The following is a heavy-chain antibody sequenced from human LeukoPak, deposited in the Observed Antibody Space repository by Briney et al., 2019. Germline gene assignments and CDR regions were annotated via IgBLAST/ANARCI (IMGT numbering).Heavy chain of an antibody. CDR3: ARGQYSGSYSGSYDP. J-gene: IGHJ5*02. V-gene: IGHV4-4*07. Sequence: KPSETLSLTCTVSGGSISSYYWSWIRQPAGKGLEWIGRIHTSGGTNYNPSLKSRVTMSVDTSKKQFSLKLTSVTAADTAVYYCARGQYSGSYSGSYDPWGQGTLVTVSS. D-gene: IGHD1-26*01. CDR2: IHTSGGT. CDR1: GGSISSYY.